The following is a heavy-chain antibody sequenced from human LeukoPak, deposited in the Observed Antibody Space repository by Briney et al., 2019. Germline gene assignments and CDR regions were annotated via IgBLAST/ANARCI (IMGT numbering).Heavy chain of an antibody. D-gene: IGHD3-22*01. CDR1: GFTFSSYG. CDR2: IWYDGSNK. Sequence: GRSLRLSCAASGFTFSSYGMHWVRQAPGKGLEWVAVIWYDGSNKYYADSVKGRFTISRDNSKNTLYLQMNSLRAEDTAVYYCAKVVVVVINYYFDYWGQGTLVTVSS. J-gene: IGHJ4*02. V-gene: IGHV3-33*06. CDR3: AKVVVVVINYYFDY.